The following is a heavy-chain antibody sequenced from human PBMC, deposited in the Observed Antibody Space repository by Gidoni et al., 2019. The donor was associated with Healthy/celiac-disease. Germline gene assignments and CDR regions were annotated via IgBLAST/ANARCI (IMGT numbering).Heavy chain of an antibody. CDR1: GGSFSGYY. V-gene: IGHV4-34*01. Sequence: QVQLQQWGAGLLKPSETLSLTCAVYGGSFSGYYWSWIRQPPGKGLEWIGEINHSGSTNYNPSLKSRVTISVDTSKNQFSLKLSSVTAADTAVYYCARGDYYGSGSYYGNWFDPWGQGTLVTVSS. CDR3: ARGDYYGSGSYYGNWFDP. D-gene: IGHD3-10*01. J-gene: IGHJ5*02. CDR2: INHSGST.